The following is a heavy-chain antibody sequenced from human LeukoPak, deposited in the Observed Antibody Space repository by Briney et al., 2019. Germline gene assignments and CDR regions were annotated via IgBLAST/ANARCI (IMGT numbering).Heavy chain of an antibody. J-gene: IGHJ4*02. V-gene: IGHV4-30-4*01. CDR2: IYYSGST. CDR1: GGSISSGDYY. Sequence: SQTLSLTCTVSGGSISSGDYYWSWIRQPPGKGLEWIGYIYYSGSTYYNPSLKSRVTISVDTSKNQFSLKLSSVTAADTAVYYCARGGPHKYSHGYFDYWGQGTLVTVSS. CDR3: ARGGPHKYSHGYFDY. D-gene: IGHD5-18*01.